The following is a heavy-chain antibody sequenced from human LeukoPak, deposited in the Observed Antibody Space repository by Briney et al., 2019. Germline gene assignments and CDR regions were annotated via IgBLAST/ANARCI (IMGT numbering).Heavy chain of an antibody. D-gene: IGHD4-17*01. CDR3: ANDYGANFDS. J-gene: IGHJ4*02. Sequence: GGSLRLSCAASGFTFINSGMHWVRQAPGKGLEWVAVISHDGSDECYADSVKGRFTISRDNSKSTLYLQMNSLRLEDTAVYYCANDYGANFDSWGQGTLVTASS. V-gene: IGHV3-30*18. CDR2: ISHDGSDE. CDR1: GFTFINSG.